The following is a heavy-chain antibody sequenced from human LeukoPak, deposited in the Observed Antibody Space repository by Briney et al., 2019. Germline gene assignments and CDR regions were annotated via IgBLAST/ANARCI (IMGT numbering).Heavy chain of an antibody. J-gene: IGHJ4*02. CDR3: AALDTATLRGKYY. V-gene: IGHV3-48*03. Sequence: QPGGSLRLSCAASGFTFSSYEMNWVRQAPGKGLEWVSYISSSGSTIYYADSVKGRFTISRDNAKNSLYLQMNSLRAEDTAVYFCAALDTATLRGKYYWGQGTLVTVSS. CDR2: ISSSGSTI. CDR1: GFTFSSYE. D-gene: IGHD5-18*01.